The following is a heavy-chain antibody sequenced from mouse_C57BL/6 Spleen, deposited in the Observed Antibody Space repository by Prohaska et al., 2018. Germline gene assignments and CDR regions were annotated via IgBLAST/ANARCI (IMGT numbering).Heavy chain of an antibody. CDR2: INPNNGGT. J-gene: IGHJ1*03. V-gene: IGHV1-26*01. CDR1: GYTFTDYY. D-gene: IGHD2-3*01. Sequence: LKISCKASGYTFTDYYMNWVKQSHGKSLEWIGDINPNNGGTSYNQKFKGKATLTVNKSSSTAYMELRSLTSEDSAVYYCAREDGYYGYFDVWGTGTTVTVSS. CDR3: AREDGYYGYFDV.